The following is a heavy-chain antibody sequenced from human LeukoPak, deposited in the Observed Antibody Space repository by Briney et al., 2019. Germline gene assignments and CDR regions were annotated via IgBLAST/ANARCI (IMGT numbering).Heavy chain of an antibody. Sequence: PGGSLRLSCAASGFTFSSYAMSWVRQAPGKGLERVSTFSGSGGNTYSADSVKGRFTTSRDNSKNTLYLQMNSLRAEDTAVYYCAKDKGYCSGGSCYGYWYFDLWGRGTLVTVSS. CDR3: AKDKGYCSGGSCYGYWYFDL. D-gene: IGHD2-15*01. CDR1: GFTFSSYA. CDR2: FSGSGGNT. V-gene: IGHV3-23*01. J-gene: IGHJ2*01.